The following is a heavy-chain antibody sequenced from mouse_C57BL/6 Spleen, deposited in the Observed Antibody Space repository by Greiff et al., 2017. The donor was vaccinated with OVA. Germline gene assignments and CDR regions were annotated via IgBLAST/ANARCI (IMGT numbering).Heavy chain of an antibody. Sequence: VKLQQPGAELVKPGASVKLSCKASGYTFTSYWMQWVKQRPGQGLEWIGEIDPSDSYTNYNQKFKGKATLTVDTSSSTAYMQLSSLTSEDSAVYYCASPPAMDYWGQGTSVTVSS. CDR3: ASPPAMDY. CDR2: IDPSDSYT. CDR1: GYTFTSYW. J-gene: IGHJ4*01. V-gene: IGHV1-50*01.